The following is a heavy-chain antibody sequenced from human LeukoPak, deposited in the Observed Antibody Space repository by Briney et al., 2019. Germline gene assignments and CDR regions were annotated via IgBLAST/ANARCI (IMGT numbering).Heavy chain of an antibody. CDR3: ARGTGTTAYFDY. J-gene: IGHJ4*02. Sequence: GGSLRLSCVASGLTFSRHAMSWIRQAPGKGLEWVSYISSSSSYTKYGDSVKGRFSISRDNAKNSLYLQVNSLRAEDTAVYYCARGTGTTAYFDYWGQGTLVTVSS. D-gene: IGHD1-1*01. V-gene: IGHV3-11*06. CDR2: ISSSSSYT. CDR1: GLTFSRHA.